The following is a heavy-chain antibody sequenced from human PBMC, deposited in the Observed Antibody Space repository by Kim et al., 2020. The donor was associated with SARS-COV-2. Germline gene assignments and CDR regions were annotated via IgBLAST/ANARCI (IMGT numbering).Heavy chain of an antibody. CDR3: ARERLERRGLTGYFDY. V-gene: IGHV1-69*13. D-gene: IGHD1-1*01. J-gene: IGHJ4*02. Sequence: SVKVSCKASGGTFSSYAISWVRQAPGQGLEWMGGIIPIFGTANYAQKFQGRVTITADESTSTAYMELSSLRSEDTAVYYCARERLERRGLTGYFDYWGQGTLVTVSS. CDR2: IIPIFGTA. CDR1: GGTFSSYA.